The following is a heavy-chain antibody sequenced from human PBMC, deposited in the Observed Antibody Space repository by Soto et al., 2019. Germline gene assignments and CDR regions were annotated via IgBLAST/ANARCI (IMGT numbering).Heavy chain of an antibody. V-gene: IGHV4-34*01. Sequence: PSETLSLTCAVYGGSLSGHYGTWFRQPPGKGLEWIGEISHRGITKYNASLKSRVTISIDTSKNQFSLELTSVTAADTAVYYCARYNWPLFDYWGQGTMVTVSS. CDR1: GGSLSGHY. J-gene: IGHJ4*02. D-gene: IGHD1-1*01. CDR2: ISHRGIT. CDR3: ARYNWPLFDY.